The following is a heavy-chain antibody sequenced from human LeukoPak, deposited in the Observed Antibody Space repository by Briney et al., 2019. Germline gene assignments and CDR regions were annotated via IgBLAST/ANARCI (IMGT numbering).Heavy chain of an antibody. CDR2: IYFSGST. D-gene: IGHD3-10*01. CDR1: GGSISSYY. J-gene: IGHJ5*02. Sequence: SETLSLTCTVSGGSISSYYWSWIRQPPGKGLEWIGYIYFSGSTNYNPSLKSRVTISVDTSKNQFSLKLSSVTAADTAVYYCARLTLFGSGPNFDPWGQGTLVTVSS. CDR3: ARLTLFGSGPNFDP. V-gene: IGHV4-59*08.